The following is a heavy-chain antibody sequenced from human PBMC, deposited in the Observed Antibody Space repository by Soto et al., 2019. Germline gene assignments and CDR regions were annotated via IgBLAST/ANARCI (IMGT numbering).Heavy chain of an antibody. D-gene: IGHD3-10*01. J-gene: IGHJ6*02. Sequence: HVQLQESGPGLVKPSETLSLSCNVSGGSISSDDFFWSWVRQHPARGLEWIGYIYHSGTTYYNPSLQSRVTIAVDTSKNQLSLKLRSVTAAAMAGYYCAGDEDPGSGLSGGMDVWGQGTAVTVS. CDR1: GGSISSDDFF. CDR2: IYHSGTT. CDR3: AGDEDPGSGLSGGMDV. V-gene: IGHV4-31*03.